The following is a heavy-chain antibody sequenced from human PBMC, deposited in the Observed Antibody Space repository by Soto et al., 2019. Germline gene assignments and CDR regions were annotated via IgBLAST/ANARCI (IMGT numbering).Heavy chain of an antibody. CDR1: GFTFSSYG. D-gene: IGHD1-26*01. CDR3: AKEDVGGYYYSGL. Sequence: PGGSLRLSCAASGFTFSSYGMHWVRQAPGKGLEWVAVIWYDGSNKYYADSVKGRFTISRDNSKNTLYLQMNSLRAEDTAVYYCAKEDVGGYYYSGLWGRGTLVPVSS. CDR2: IWYDGSNK. V-gene: IGHV3-33*06. J-gene: IGHJ1*01.